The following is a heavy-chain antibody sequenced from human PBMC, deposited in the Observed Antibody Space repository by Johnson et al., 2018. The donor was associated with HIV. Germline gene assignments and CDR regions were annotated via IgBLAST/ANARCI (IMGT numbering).Heavy chain of an antibody. CDR2: IYSGGST. Sequence: VQLVESGGGLIQPGGSLRLSCAASGFTVSSNYMSWVRQAPGKGLEWVSVIYSGGSTYYADSVKGRFTISRDNSKNTLYLQMNSLRAEDTAGYYWAKGRNWGWGNYAFDIWGQGTMVTVSS. V-gene: IGHV3-53*01. CDR1: GFTVSSNY. CDR3: AKGRNWGWGNYAFDI. J-gene: IGHJ3*02. D-gene: IGHD7-27*01.